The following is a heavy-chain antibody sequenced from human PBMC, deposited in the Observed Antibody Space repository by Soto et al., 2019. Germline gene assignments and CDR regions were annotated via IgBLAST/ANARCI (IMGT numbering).Heavy chain of an antibody. D-gene: IGHD3-10*02. CDR3: ARDADLFGELIDY. J-gene: IGHJ4*02. CDR2: ISYDGSNK. Sequence: GGSLRLSCAASGFTFSSYGMHWVRQAPGKGLEWVAVISYDGSNKYYADSVKGRFTISRDNSKNTLYLQMNSLRAEDTAVYYCARDADLFGELIDYWGQGTLVTVSS. CDR1: GFTFSSYG. V-gene: IGHV3-30*03.